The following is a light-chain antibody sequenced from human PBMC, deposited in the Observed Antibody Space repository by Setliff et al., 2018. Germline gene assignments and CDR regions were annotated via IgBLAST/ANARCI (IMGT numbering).Light chain of an antibody. Sequence: QSALTQPRSVSGSPGQSVTISCTGTSSDVGGYNFVSWYQVYPGKAPKVMIYDVSKRPSGVPDRFSDSKSGTTASLTISGLQPEDEADYYCCSFAGTYSFVFGTGTKVTVL. CDR3: CSFAGTYSFV. CDR2: DVS. V-gene: IGLV2-11*01. J-gene: IGLJ1*01. CDR1: SSDVGGYNF.